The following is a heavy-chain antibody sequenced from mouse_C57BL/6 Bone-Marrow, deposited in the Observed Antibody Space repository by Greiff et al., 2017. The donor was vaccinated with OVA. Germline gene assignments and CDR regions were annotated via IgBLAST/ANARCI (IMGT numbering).Heavy chain of an antibody. CDR2: IYPRAGST. Sequence: VQLQQSDAELVKPGASVKISCKVSGFTFTDHTIHWMLQSPEQGLEWIVYIYPRAGSTKYNEKFKGKATLTADKSSSTAYMQLNSLTSEDSAVYCCAKLLLKAYWGQGTLVTVSA. J-gene: IGHJ3*01. CDR3: AKLLLKAY. D-gene: IGHD1-1*01. CDR1: GFTFTDHT. V-gene: IGHV1-78*01.